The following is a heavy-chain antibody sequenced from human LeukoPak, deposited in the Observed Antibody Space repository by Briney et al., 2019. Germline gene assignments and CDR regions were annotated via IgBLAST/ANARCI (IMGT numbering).Heavy chain of an antibody. CDR3: ARFGREYYYDSSGYLDY. J-gene: IGHJ4*02. Sequence: SETLSLTCTVSGVSSSSSYWSWIRQPPGKGLEWIGYIFYTGDSNHNPSLKSRVTISVDTSKNQFSLKLSSVTAADTAVYYCARFGREYYYDSSGYLDYWGQGTLVTVSS. CDR1: GVSSSSSY. D-gene: IGHD3-22*01. CDR2: IFYTGDS. V-gene: IGHV4-59*01.